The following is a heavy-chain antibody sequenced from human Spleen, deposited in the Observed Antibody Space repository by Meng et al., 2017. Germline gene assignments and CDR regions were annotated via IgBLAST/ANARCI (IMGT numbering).Heavy chain of an antibody. V-gene: IGHV1-2*06. CDR2: INPKSGGT. Sequence: ASVKVSCKASGYTFSDYYIHWVRQAPGQGLEWMGRINPKSGGTSYGQKFQGRVTMTRDTTIGTAYMELSRLRSDDTAVYYCARGQQFYYYYGMDVWGQGTTVNVAS. CDR3: ARGQQFYYYYGMDV. J-gene: IGHJ6*02. D-gene: IGHD6-13*01. CDR1: GYTFSDYY.